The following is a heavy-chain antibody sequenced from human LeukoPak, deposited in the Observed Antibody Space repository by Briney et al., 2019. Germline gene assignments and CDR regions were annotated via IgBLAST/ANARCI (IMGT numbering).Heavy chain of an antibody. J-gene: IGHJ4*02. CDR1: GFTFSNYY. Sequence: SGGSLRLSCAASGFTFSNYYMSWVRQAPGQGLEWVANIKHDGSEEYYVDSVKGRFTISRDDGRNSVSLQMNSVRAEDTAVYYCGYTNNFYHWGQGTLVVVSS. V-gene: IGHV3-7*01. D-gene: IGHD3-16*02. CDR2: IKHDGSEE. CDR3: GYTNNFYH.